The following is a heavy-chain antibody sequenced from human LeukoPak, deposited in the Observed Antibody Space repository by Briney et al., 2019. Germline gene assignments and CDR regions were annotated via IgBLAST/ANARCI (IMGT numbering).Heavy chain of an antibody. D-gene: IGHD2-2*01. CDR2: MNSGSHYK. CDR1: GSNFDTYP. J-gene: IGHJ4*02. Sequence: GGSLRLSCTASGSNFDTYPMNWVRQAPGKGLEWVSSMNSGSHYKEYAHSVKGRFIISRDNAKNSLYLQMNGLRAEDTAVYYCVRSTSPPQFDYWGQGILVSVSS. V-gene: IGHV3-21*01. CDR3: VRSTSPPQFDY.